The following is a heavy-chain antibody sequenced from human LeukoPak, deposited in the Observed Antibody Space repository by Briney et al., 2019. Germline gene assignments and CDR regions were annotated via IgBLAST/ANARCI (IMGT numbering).Heavy chain of an antibody. CDR1: GFTFSSYE. J-gene: IGHJ4*02. Sequence: GSLRLSCAASGFTFSSYEMNWVRQPPGKGLEWIGSIYYSGSTYYNPSLKSRVTISVDTSKNQFSLKLSSVTAADTAVYYCARHKRGNWNYVFDYWGQGTLVTVSS. CDR3: ARHKRGNWNYVFDY. V-gene: IGHV4-39*01. D-gene: IGHD1-7*01. CDR2: IYYSGST.